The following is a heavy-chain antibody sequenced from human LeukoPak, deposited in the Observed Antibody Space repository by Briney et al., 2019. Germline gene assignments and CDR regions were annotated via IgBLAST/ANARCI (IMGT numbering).Heavy chain of an antibody. Sequence: ASETLSLTCAVYGGSFSGYYWSWIRQPPGKGLEWIGDINHSGSTNYNPSLKSRVTISVDTSKNQFSLKLSSVTAADTAVYYWARSPSLDVGNHYYYYGMDVWGQGTTVTVSS. CDR2: INHSGST. V-gene: IGHV4-34*01. CDR1: GGSFSGYY. D-gene: IGHD7-27*01. J-gene: IGHJ6*02. CDR3: ARSPSLDVGNHYYYYGMDV.